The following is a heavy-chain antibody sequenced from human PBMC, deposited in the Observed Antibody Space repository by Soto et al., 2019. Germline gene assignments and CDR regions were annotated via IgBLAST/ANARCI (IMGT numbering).Heavy chain of an antibody. V-gene: IGHV3-21*01. J-gene: IGHJ4*02. D-gene: IGHD1-26*01. Sequence: PGGSLRLSCASSGFTFSTYTMNWVRRAPGKGLEWVSSINGRGNYIYYAESVKGRFTISRDNAKNSLYLQMDRLRAEDTALYYCVREDGKVGTNSAFDYWGRGALVTVSS. CDR2: INGRGNYI. CDR3: VREDGKVGTNSAFDY. CDR1: GFTFSTYT.